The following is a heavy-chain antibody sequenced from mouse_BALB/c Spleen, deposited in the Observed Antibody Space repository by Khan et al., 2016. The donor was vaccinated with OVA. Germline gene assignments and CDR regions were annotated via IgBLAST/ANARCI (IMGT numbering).Heavy chain of an antibody. CDR3: ARGYFGNYEFAY. Sequence: ELVESGASVKLSCKTSGYTFTSYWIQWVKQRPGQGLGWIGEIFPGTGTTYYNENFKGKATLTIDTSSTTAYMQLSSLTSEDSAVYFCARGYFGNYEFAYWGQGTLVTVSA. D-gene: IGHD2-1*01. CDR1: GYTFTSYW. CDR2: IFPGTGTT. J-gene: IGHJ3*01. V-gene: IGHV1S132*01.